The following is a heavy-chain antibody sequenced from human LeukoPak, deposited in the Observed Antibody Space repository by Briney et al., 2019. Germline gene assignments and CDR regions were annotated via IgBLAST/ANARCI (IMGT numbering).Heavy chain of an antibody. CDR2: ISSSSYI. CDR1: GFTFSSYS. D-gene: IGHD6-13*01. J-gene: IGHJ4*02. Sequence: GGSLRLSCAASGFTFSSYSMNWVRQAPGKGLEWDSSISSSSYIYYADSVKGRFTISRDNAKNSLYLQMNSLRAEDTAVYYCARLAAAYHFDYWGQGTLVTVSS. CDR3: ARLAAAYHFDY. V-gene: IGHV3-21*01.